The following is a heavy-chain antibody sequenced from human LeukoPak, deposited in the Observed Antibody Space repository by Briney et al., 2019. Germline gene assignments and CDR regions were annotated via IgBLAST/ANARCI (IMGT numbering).Heavy chain of an antibody. CDR2: SRNKANSYTP. CDR3: ASSPSNGLAVFHI. D-gene: IGHD2-8*01. J-gene: IGHJ3*02. CDR1: GFIFTDYY. Sequence: GGSLRLSCAASGFIFTDYYIDWVRQAPGKGLEWVGRSRNKANSYTPEYAASVKGRFTVSRDDSKDSVFLQMNSLKTEDTAVYYCASSPSNGLAVFHIWGQGPMLPVSS. V-gene: IGHV3-72*01.